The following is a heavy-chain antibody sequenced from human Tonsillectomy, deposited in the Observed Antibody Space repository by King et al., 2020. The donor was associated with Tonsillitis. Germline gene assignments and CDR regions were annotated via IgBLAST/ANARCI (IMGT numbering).Heavy chain of an antibody. Sequence: QLVQSGAEVKKPGASVKVSCKASGYTFTSYGISWVRQAPGQGLEWMGWISTYYGNTNYAQKLQGRVTMTTDTSTSTAYMELRSLRSDDTALYYCAIEWAYSSSWNGGRSMGVWGQGTTVTVSS. CDR2: ISTYYGNT. D-gene: IGHD6-13*01. CDR1: GYTFTSYG. CDR3: AIEWAYSSSWNGGRSMGV. J-gene: IGHJ6*02. V-gene: IGHV1-18*04.